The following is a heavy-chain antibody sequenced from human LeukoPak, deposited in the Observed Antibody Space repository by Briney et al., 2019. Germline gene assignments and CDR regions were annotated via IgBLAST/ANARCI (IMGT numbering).Heavy chain of an antibody. Sequence: SETLSLTCTVSGGSISSSSYYWGWIRQPPGKGLEWIGSIYYSGSTYYNPSLKSRVTISVDTSKNQFSLKLSSVTAADTAVYYCARSYCSSTSCYTQLDYWGQGTLVTVSS. V-gene: IGHV4-39*07. D-gene: IGHD2-2*02. CDR2: IYYSGST. J-gene: IGHJ4*02. CDR1: GGSISSSSYY. CDR3: ARSYCSSTSCYTQLDY.